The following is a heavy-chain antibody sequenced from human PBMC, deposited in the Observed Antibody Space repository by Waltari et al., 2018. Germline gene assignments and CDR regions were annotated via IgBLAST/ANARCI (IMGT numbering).Heavy chain of an antibody. CDR1: GFTFSNYA. D-gene: IGHD3-22*01. J-gene: IGHJ4*02. Sequence: QVQLVESGGGVVQPGRSLKLSCAASGFTFSNYAMHWVRHAPGKGLELVAVISHDGSNKNYVDSVKGRFTVSRDNSKNTRYLQINSLRAEDTAVYYCAKSFSVVVVPYFDYWGQGTLVTVSS. CDR3: AKSFSVVVVPYFDY. V-gene: IGHV3-30*18. CDR2: ISHDGSNK.